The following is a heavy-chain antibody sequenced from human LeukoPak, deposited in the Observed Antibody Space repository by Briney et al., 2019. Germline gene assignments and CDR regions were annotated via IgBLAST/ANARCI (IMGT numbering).Heavy chain of an antibody. D-gene: IGHD2-15*01. Sequence: SVKVSCKASGGTFSSYAISWVRQAPGQGLEWMGGIIPIFGTANYAQKFQGRVTITADESTSTAYMELSSLRSEDTAVYYCASVDEGRAGYCSGGSCEKNLHYFDYWGQGTLVTVSS. CDR3: ASVDEGRAGYCSGGSCEKNLHYFDY. CDR1: GGTFSSYA. CDR2: IIPIFGTA. J-gene: IGHJ4*02. V-gene: IGHV1-69*13.